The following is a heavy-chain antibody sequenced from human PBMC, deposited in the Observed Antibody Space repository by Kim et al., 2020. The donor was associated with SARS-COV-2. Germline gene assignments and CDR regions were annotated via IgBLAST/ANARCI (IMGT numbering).Heavy chain of an antibody. CDR1: GFTFSSYG. CDR2: IWYDGSNK. V-gene: IGHV3-33*01. Sequence: GGSLRLSCAASGFTFSSYGMHWVRQAPGKGLEWVAVIWYDGSNKYYADSVKGRFTISRDNSKNTLYLQMNSLRAEDTAVYYCARDMGITGTTRYYYYGMDVWGQGTTVTVSS. D-gene: IGHD1-7*01. J-gene: IGHJ6*02. CDR3: ARDMGITGTTRYYYYGMDV.